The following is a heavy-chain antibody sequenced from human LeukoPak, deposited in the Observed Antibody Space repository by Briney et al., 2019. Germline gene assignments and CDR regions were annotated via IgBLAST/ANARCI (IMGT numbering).Heavy chain of an antibody. CDR1: GGSISSGGYY. V-gene: IGHV4-31*03. J-gene: IGHJ5*02. D-gene: IGHD3-10*01. CDR2: IYHSGST. Sequence: PSQTLSLTCTVSGGSISSGGYYWSWIRQHPGKGLEWIGYIYHSGSTYYNPSLKSRVTISVDTSKNQFSLQMNSVTPEDTAVYFCARGYFARGFDTWGQGTLVTVSS. CDR3: ARGYFARGFDT.